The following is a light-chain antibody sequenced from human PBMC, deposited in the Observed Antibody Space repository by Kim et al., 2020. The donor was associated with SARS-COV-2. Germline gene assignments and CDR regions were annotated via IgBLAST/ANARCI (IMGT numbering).Light chain of an antibody. CDR2: AAS. CDR3: QQYYSFPNS. Sequence: SASTGDRVTITCRASQDIRSYLAWYQQKPGTAPKLLLYAASTLQSGVPSMFSGSGSGTSFTLTISCLQSEDFATYYCQQYYSFPNSFGQGTKLEI. CDR1: QDIRSY. V-gene: IGKV1-8*01. J-gene: IGKJ2*03.